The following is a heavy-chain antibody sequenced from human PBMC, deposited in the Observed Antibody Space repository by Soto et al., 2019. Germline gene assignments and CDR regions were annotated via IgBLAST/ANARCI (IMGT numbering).Heavy chain of an antibody. CDR1: GGSISSGGYY. CDR3: ARDKRADYCGSGSYYTLGYFDY. CDR2: IYYSGST. D-gene: IGHD3-10*01. Sequence: SETLSLTCTVSGGSISSGGYYWSWIRQHPGKGLEWIGYIYYSGSTYYNPSLKSRVTISVDTSKNQFSLKLSSVTAADTAVYYCARDKRADYCGSGSYYTLGYFDYWGQGTLVTVSS. J-gene: IGHJ4*02. V-gene: IGHV4-31*03.